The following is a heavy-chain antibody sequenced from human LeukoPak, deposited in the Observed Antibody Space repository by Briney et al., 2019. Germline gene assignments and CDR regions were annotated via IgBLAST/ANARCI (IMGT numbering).Heavy chain of an antibody. V-gene: IGHV3-53*01. CDR1: GFTVSSNY. Sequence: PGGSLRLSCAASGFTVSSNYMSWVRQAPGKGLEWVSVIYSGGSTYYADSVKGRFTISRDNSKNTLYLQMNSLRAEDTAVYYCAASSSEVLRYFDWLLPYYYYMDVWGKGTTVTVSS. D-gene: IGHD3-9*01. CDR3: AASSSEVLRYFDWLLPYYYYMDV. CDR2: IYSGGST. J-gene: IGHJ6*03.